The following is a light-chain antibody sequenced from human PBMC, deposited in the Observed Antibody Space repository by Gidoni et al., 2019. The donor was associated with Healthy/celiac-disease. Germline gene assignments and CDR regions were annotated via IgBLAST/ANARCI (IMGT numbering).Light chain of an antibody. V-gene: IGKV1-39*01. J-gene: IGKJ2*01. CDR1: QSISSY. CDR2: AAS. Sequence: DIQMTQSPSSLSASVGDRVIITCRASQSISSYLNWYQQKPGKAPKLLIYAASSLQSGVPSRFSGSGSGTDFTLTISSLQPEDFATYYCQQSYSTLYTFGQGTKLEIK. CDR3: QQSYSTLYT.